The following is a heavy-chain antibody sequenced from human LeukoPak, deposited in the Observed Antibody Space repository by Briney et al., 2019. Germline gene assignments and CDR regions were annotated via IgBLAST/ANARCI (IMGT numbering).Heavy chain of an antibody. CDR1: GFTFSSFS. D-gene: IGHD2-2*01. J-gene: IGHJ5*02. V-gene: IGHV3-21*01. CDR3: ARTTGSYQLVGWIDP. CDR2: ISTSSIYI. Sequence: PGGSLRLSCAASGFTFSSFSMSWVRQAPGKGLEWVSSISTSSIYIYYADSVKGRFTISRDNAKNSLYLQMNSLRAEDTAIYYCARTTGSYQLVGWIDPWGQGTLVTVSS.